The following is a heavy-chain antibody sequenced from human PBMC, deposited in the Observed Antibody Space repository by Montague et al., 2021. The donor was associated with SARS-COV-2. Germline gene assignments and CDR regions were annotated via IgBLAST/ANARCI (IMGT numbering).Heavy chain of an antibody. CDR1: GLTPSTIGVG. Sequence: ALVKPTQTLTLTCTFSGLTPSTIGVGLGWISQPPRKTLEGLTLIYWDDDKRYSPFLRSRLTITKDTSKNQVVLTMTNMDPVDTATYFCAHSSGVDWLPRSWFDSFCQVTLATGSS. J-gene: IGHJ5*01. CDR2: IYWDDDK. CDR3: AHSSGVDWLPRSWFDS. D-gene: IGHD3-9*01. V-gene: IGHV2-5*02.